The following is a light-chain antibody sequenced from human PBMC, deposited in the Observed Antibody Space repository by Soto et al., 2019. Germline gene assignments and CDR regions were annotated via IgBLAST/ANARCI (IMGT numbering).Light chain of an antibody. CDR1: QDIENY. V-gene: IGKV1-33*01. CDR3: QKYDNRPPFT. Sequence: DIQMTQSPSSLSASVGDRVTITCQASQDIENYLNWYHQKPGKAPKLLIYDASNLETGVPSRFSGSGSGTDFTFTISSLQPEDIGTYYCQKYDNRPPFTFGPGTKVDIE. CDR2: DAS. J-gene: IGKJ3*01.